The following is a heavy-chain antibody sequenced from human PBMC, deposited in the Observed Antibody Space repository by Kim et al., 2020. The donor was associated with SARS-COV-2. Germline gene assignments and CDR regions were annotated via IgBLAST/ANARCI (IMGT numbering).Heavy chain of an antibody. Sequence: ASVKVSCKASGYTFTSYYMHWVRHAPGQGLEWMGIINPSGGSTSYAQKFQGRVTMTVDTSTSIAYMQLSSLRSEDTAGYYCARDISRFVDLWCIVGASPLSNGMDVWGQGTTVTVSS. V-gene: IGHV1-46*01. CDR1: GYTFTSYY. CDR3: ARDISRFVDLWCIVGASPLSNGMDV. J-gene: IGHJ6*02. D-gene: IGHD1-26*01. CDR2: INPSGGST.